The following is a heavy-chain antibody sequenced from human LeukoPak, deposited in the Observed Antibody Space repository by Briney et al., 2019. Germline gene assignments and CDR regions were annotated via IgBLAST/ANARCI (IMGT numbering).Heavy chain of an antibody. J-gene: IGHJ5*02. D-gene: IGHD4-17*01. Sequence: GGSLRLSCAASGLTGSHNYVSWVRQAPGKGLEWVSAIHTSGDTCYADSVKGRSTISRDTSKNTLYLQNNSLRVEDTAVYYCIVFGDSNHWGQGTLVTVSS. V-gene: IGHV3-53*01. CDR3: IVFGDSNH. CDR1: GLTGSHNY. CDR2: IHTSGDT.